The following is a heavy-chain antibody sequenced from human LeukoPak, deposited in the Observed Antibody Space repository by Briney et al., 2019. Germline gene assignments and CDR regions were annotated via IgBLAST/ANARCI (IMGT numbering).Heavy chain of an antibody. J-gene: IGHJ4*02. CDR2: ISGSGGST. CDR1: GFTFSSYA. D-gene: IGHD3-22*01. V-gene: IGHV3-23*01. Sequence: GGSLRLSCGASGFTFSSYAMSWVRQAPGAGLEWVSAISGSGGSTYYADSVKGRFTISRDNSKNTLYLQMNSLRAEDTAVYYCAKDNAPSYYYDSSGYQGSDYWGQGTLVTVSS. CDR3: AKDNAPSYYYDSSGYQGSDY.